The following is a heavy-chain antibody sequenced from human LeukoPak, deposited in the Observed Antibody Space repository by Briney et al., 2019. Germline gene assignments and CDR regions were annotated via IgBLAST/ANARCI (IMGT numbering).Heavy chain of an antibody. Sequence: GGSLRLSCAASGFTFSSCGMSWVRQAPGEGLEWVSAISDSGDYTYYADSVKGRFTISRDNSKNTLYLQMNSLRVEDTAVYYCASKSWGQGTLVTVSS. CDR1: GFTFSSCG. CDR2: ISDSGDYT. J-gene: IGHJ5*02. CDR3: ASKS. V-gene: IGHV3-23*01.